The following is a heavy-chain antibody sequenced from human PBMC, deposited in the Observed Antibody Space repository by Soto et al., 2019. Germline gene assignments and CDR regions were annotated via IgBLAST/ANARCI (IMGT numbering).Heavy chain of an antibody. J-gene: IGHJ5*02. CDR1: GGSFREYY. D-gene: IGHD3-22*01. V-gene: IGHV4-34*01. CDR2: INQSGTT. Sequence: TSETLSLTCAVNGGSFREYYWSWLRQPPGKGLEWIGEINQSGTTHYNPSLKRRINISIDTSKNQFSLNLTSVTAADTATYYCARRDDSSAYCFDPWSQGTLVTVSS. CDR3: ARRDDSSAYCFDP.